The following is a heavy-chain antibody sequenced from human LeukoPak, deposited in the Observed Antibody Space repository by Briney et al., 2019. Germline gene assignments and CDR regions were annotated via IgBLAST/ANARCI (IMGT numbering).Heavy chain of an antibody. J-gene: IGHJ4*02. CDR1: GGSISSSSYY. D-gene: IGHD3-22*01. CDR3: ARPHSYYYDSSGYWVY. CDR2: IYYSGST. Sequence: SETLSLTCTVSGGSISSSSYYWGWIRQPPGKGLEWIGSIYYSGSTYYNPSLKSRVTISVDTSKSQFSLKLSSVTAADTAVYYCARPHSYYYDSSGYWVYWGQGTLVTVSS. V-gene: IGHV4-39*01.